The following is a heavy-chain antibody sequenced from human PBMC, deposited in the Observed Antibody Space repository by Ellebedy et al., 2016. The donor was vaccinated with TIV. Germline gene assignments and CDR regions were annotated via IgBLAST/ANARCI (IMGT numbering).Heavy chain of an antibody. V-gene: IGHV1-24*01. CDR2: FDPEDGET. CDR1: GYSLIELS. J-gene: IGHJ4*02. CDR3: ATAGYKSGYSPIDY. D-gene: IGHD3-9*01. Sequence: AASVKVSCKVSGYSLIELSMHWMRQVPGKGLEWMGGFDPEDGETTYSQKFQGRVTMSEDTSTDTSYMEVRGLRSEDTAVYFCATAGYKSGYSPIDYWGQGTLVTVSS.